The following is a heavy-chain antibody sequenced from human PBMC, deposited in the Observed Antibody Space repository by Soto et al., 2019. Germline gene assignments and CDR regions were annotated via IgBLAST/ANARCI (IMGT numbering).Heavy chain of an antibody. D-gene: IGHD4-17*01. J-gene: IGHJ4*02. CDR2: IKQDGSEE. Sequence: PGGSLRLSXAASGFTFNTYWMTWVRQAPGRGLEWVANIKQDGSEEYSVDSVKGRFTVSRDNAKNSVYLQMNSLSAEDTAVYYCARHRDYNLDYWGQGTLVTVSS. V-gene: IGHV3-7*03. CDR3: ARHRDYNLDY. CDR1: GFTFNTYW.